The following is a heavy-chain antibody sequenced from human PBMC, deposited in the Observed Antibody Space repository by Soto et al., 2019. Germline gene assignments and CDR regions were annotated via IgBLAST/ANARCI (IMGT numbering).Heavy chain of an antibody. CDR1: GLTLSTSS. D-gene: IGHD3-22*01. V-gene: IGHV3-48*01. Sequence: VQLVESGGMLVQPGGSLRLSCAASGLTLSTSSMNWVRQAPGKGLEWISYIRRHTSVTAYADSVKGRFTISRDSAKNSLYLQMDSLRVEDTAVYSCGKVADSGYYTVDRWGPGTLVTVSS. CDR2: IRRHTSVT. J-gene: IGHJ5*02. CDR3: GKVADSGYYTVDR.